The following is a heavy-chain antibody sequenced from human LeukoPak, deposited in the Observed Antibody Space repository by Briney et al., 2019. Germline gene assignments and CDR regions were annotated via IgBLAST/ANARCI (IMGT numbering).Heavy chain of an antibody. CDR1: GDSINSHY. V-gene: IGHV4-59*11. Sequence: SETLSLTCSVSGDSINSHYRSWIRQPPGKVLEWIGYISNSGSTDYTPALKRRVTISLNTSKTQFSLKLSSVTAADTAVYYCARDALEGFMLYFYMDVWGKGTSVTVSS. CDR3: ARDALEGFMLYFYMDV. D-gene: IGHD1-1*01. CDR2: ISNSGST. J-gene: IGHJ6*03.